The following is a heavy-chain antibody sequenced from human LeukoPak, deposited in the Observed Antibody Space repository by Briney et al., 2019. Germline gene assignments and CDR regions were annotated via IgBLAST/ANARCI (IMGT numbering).Heavy chain of an antibody. V-gene: IGHV4-59*08. CDR3: ARLSSGFYYDA. CDR2: IYYSGST. Sequence: SETLSLTCTVSGDSIRSYSWSWIRQPPGKGLEWIGYIYYSGSTNYNPSLKSRVTISADTSKNQFSLKLSSVTAADTAVYYCARLSSGFYYDAWGQGTLVTVSS. J-gene: IGHJ5*02. D-gene: IGHD3-22*01. CDR1: GDSIRSYS.